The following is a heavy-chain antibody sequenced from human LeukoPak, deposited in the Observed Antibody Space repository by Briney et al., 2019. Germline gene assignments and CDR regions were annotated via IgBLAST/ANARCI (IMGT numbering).Heavy chain of an antibody. CDR2: ISSSGSTI. J-gene: IGHJ4*02. D-gene: IGHD3-10*01. Sequence: GGSLRLSCAASGFTFSSYGMNWVRQAPGKGLEWVSYISSSGSTIYYADSVKGRFTISRDNAKNSLYLQMNSLRAEDTAVYYCARKSSGSYAYWGQGTLVTVSS. CDR3: ARKSSGSYAY. CDR1: GFTFSSYG. V-gene: IGHV3-48*03.